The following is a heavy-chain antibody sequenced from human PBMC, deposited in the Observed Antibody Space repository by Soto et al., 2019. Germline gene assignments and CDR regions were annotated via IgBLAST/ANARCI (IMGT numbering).Heavy chain of an antibody. CDR3: AIGIGVAGADY. J-gene: IGHJ4*02. Sequence: PSETLSLTCTVSGGSITSYYWSWLRQPPGKGLEWIGYIYYSGSTNYNPSLKSRVTISVDTSKNQFSLKLRSVTAADTAVYYCAIGIGVAGADYWGQGALVTVSS. CDR2: IYYSGST. CDR1: GGSITSYY. V-gene: IGHV4-59*01. D-gene: IGHD6-19*01.